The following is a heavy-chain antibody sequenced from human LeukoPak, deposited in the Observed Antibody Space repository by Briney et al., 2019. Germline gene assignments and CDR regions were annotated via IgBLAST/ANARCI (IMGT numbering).Heavy chain of an antibody. J-gene: IGHJ5*02. CDR2: MNPNSGNT. CDR3: ARVPSHGWFDP. CDR1: GYTSTSYD. V-gene: IGHV1-8*02. Sequence: ASVKVSCKASGYTSTSYDINWVRQATGQGLEWMGWMNPNSGNTGYAQKFQGRVTMTTDTSTSTAYMELRSLRSDDTAVYYCARVPSHGWFDPWGQGTLVTVSS.